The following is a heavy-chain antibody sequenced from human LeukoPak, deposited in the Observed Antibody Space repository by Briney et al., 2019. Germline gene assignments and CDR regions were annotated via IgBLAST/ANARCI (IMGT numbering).Heavy chain of an antibody. V-gene: IGHV1-2*02. CDR2: INPNSGGT. J-gene: IGHJ4*02. D-gene: IGHD6-6*01. CDR1: GGTFISYA. CDR3: ARGPEQLAPCAY. Sequence: GASVKVSCKASGGTFISYAISWVRQAPGQGLEWMGWINPNSGGTNYAQKFQGRVTMTRDTSTSTAYMELSRLRSDDTAVYYCARGPEQLAPCAYWGQGTLVTVSS.